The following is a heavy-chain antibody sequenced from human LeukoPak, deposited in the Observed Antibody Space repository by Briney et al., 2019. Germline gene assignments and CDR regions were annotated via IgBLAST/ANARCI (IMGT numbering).Heavy chain of an antibody. V-gene: IGHV3-11*04. CDR3: ARDHMVRGVIIY. CDR2: INSRGSTI. Sequence: PGGSLRLSCAASGFTVSDHYMSWIRQAPGKGLEWVSYINSRGSTIYYKDSVKGRFTISRDNAKNSLYLQMNSLRAEDTAVYYCARDHMVRGVIIYWGQGTLVTVSS. CDR1: GFTVSDHY. D-gene: IGHD3-10*01. J-gene: IGHJ4*02.